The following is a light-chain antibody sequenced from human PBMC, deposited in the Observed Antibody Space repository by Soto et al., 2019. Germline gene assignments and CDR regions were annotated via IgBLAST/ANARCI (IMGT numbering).Light chain of an antibody. CDR3: SSYKSSSTWV. V-gene: IGLV2-14*01. CDR1: SSDVGGYNY. CDR2: EVS. Sequence: QSALTQPASVSGSPGQSITLSCTGTSSDVGGYNYVSWYQQHPGKAPKLMLYEVSNRTSGVSNRFSGSKSGTTASLTISGLQAEDEAHYYCSSYKSSSTWVFGGGTKLTVL. J-gene: IGLJ3*02.